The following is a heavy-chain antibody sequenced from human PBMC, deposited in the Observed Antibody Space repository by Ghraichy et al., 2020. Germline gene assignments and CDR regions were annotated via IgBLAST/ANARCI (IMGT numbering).Heavy chain of an antibody. D-gene: IGHD6-19*01. Sequence: TLSLTCTVYSGSFSGFHWSWIRQPPGKGLEWIGEVDHTGSTTYNPSLNSRVTISVDTSKNKISLKLTSVTAADTAVYYCAKWAGTAVGFNYWYFDFWGRGTLVTVSS. CDR2: VDHTGST. J-gene: IGHJ2*01. CDR3: AKWAGTAVGFNYWYFDF. V-gene: IGHV4-34*01. CDR1: SGSFSGFH.